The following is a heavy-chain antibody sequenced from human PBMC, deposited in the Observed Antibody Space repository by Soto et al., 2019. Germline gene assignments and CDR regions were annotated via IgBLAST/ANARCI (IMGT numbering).Heavy chain of an antibody. CDR3: ARHEYSSSFYYYGMDV. V-gene: IGHV5-10-1*01. CDR2: IDPSDSYT. Sequence: PGESLKLSCKGSGYSFTSYWISWVRQMPGKGLEWMGRIDPSDSYTNYSPSFQGHVTISADKSISTAYLQWSSLKASDTAMYYCARHEYSSSFYYYGMDVWGQGTTVTVSS. J-gene: IGHJ6*02. CDR1: GYSFTSYW. D-gene: IGHD6-6*01.